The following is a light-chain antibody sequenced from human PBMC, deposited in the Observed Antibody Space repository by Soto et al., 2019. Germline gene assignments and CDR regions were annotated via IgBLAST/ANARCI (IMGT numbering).Light chain of an antibody. Sequence: DIQMTQSPSSLSASEGDRVTITCRASQSISSYLNWYQQKPGKAPKLLIYAAYSLQSGVPSRFSGSGSGTDFTLTISSLQPEDFAVYYCQQYNNWPRTFGQGTKVDI. CDR1: QSISSY. CDR3: QQYNNWPRT. J-gene: IGKJ1*01. CDR2: AAY. V-gene: IGKV1-39*01.